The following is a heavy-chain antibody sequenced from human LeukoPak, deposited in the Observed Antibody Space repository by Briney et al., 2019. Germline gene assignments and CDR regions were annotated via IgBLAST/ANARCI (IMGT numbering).Heavy chain of an antibody. V-gene: IGHV1-8*01. D-gene: IGHD1-26*01. CDR3: ARGKWELLWLLF. CDR2: MNPNSGNT. J-gene: IGHJ4*02. CDR1: GYTFTSYD. Sequence: ASVKVSCKASGYTFTSYDINWVRQATGQGLEWMGWMNPNSGNTGYAQKFQGRVTMTRNTSISTAYMELSSLRSEDTAVYYCARGKWELLWLLFWGQGTLVTVSS.